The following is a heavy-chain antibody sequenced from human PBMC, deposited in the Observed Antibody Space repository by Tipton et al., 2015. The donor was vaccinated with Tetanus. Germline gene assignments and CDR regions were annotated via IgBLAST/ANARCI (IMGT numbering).Heavy chain of an antibody. D-gene: IGHD3-10*01. CDR3: ARNVWGVRGKATIHHYYYGMDV. CDR1: GGSISSYY. V-gene: IGHV4-59*01. CDR2: IYYSGST. Sequence: GLVKPSETLSLTCTVSGGSISSYYWSWIRQPPGKGLEWIGYIYYSGSTNYNPSLKSRVTISVDTSKNQFSLKLSSVTAADTAVYYCARNVWGVRGKATIHHYYYGMDVWGQGTTVTVSS. J-gene: IGHJ6*02.